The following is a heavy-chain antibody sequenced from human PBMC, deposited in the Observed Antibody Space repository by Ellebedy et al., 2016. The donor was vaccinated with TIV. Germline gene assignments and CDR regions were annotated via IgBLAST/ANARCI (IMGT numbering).Heavy chain of an antibody. CDR1: GGSISHSACY. Sequence: SETLSLTCSVSGGSISHSACYWTWLRQRPGEGLECIGDIFYTGTTYYSPSLQGRATLSVDTSKKQFSLDLTSVTAADTAVYYCATLGRAYSNSFDFWGQGTLVTVSS. CDR2: IFYTGTT. CDR3: ATLGRAYSNSFDF. J-gene: IGHJ3*01. D-gene: IGHD3-16*01. V-gene: IGHV4-31*03.